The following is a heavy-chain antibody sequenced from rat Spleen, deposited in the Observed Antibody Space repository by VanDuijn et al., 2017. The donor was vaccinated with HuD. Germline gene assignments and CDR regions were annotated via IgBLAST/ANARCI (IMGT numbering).Heavy chain of an antibody. J-gene: IGHJ2*01. CDR2: INYEGSSI. V-gene: IGHV5-22*01. D-gene: IGHD3-1*01. CDR3: ARGPPFDY. Sequence: EVQLVESGGGLVQPGRSLKVSCAASGFTFSNYYMAWVRQAPKKGLEWVASINYEGSSIYYGESVKGRFTISRHNAKRTLYLQMNSLRSEDTATYYCARGPPFDYWGQGVMVTVSS. CDR1: GFTFSNYY.